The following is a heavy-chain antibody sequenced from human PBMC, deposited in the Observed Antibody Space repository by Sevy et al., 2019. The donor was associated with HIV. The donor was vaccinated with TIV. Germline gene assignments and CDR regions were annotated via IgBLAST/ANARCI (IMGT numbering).Heavy chain of an antibody. J-gene: IGHJ6*02. CDR2: ISAYCGNT. Sequence: ASVKVSCKASGYTFTTNGISWVRQAPGQGLEWMGWISAYCGNTNYAQKLQGRVTLTTDTSTATAYMELRSLRSDDTAVYYCARDRDYMLDVWGQGTAVTVSS. V-gene: IGHV1-18*01. CDR1: GYTFTTNG. D-gene: IGHD4-4*01. CDR3: ARDRDYMLDV.